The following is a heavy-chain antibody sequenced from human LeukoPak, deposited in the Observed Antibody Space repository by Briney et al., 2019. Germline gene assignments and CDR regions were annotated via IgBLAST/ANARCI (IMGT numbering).Heavy chain of an antibody. D-gene: IGHD2-15*01. CDR3: ARRLVAALDGMDV. Sequence: GGSLRLSCAASGFTFSSYSINWVRQAPGKGLEWVSSISSSSRCIYYADSVKGRFTISRDNAKNSLYLQMNSLRAEDTAVYYCARRLVAALDGMDVWGQGTTVTVSS. CDR1: GFTFSSYS. V-gene: IGHV3-21*01. CDR2: ISSSSRCI. J-gene: IGHJ6*02.